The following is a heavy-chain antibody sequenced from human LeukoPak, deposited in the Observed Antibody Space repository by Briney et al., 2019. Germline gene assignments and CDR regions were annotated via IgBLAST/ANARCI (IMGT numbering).Heavy chain of an antibody. J-gene: IGHJ6*02. D-gene: IGHD2-21*02. CDR2: ISGSGGST. V-gene: IGHV3-23*01. Sequence: PGGSLRLSCAASGFTFSSYAMSWVRQAPGNGLEWVSAISGSGGSTYYADSVKGRFTISRDNSKNTLYLQMNSLRAEDTAVYYCAKHPTGTATGYYGMDVWGQGTTVTVSS. CDR1: GFTFSSYA. CDR3: AKHPTGTATGYYGMDV.